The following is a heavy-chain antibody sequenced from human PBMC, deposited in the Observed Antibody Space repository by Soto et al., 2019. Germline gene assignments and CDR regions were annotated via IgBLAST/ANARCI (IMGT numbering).Heavy chain of an antibody. CDR2: IYYSVSS. V-gene: IGHV4-59*05. J-gene: IGHJ4*02. CDR1: GVSISRYY. Sequence: SETLSLTCTLSGVSISRYYWSWIRQPTEKGLEWIGRIYYSVSSYYNPSLKSRVTISVDTSKNQFSLKLSSVTAAFSFVYYCARPLRRAMVWFCDYWGQGTLVTVSS. CDR3: ARPLRRAMVWFCDY. D-gene: IGHD5-18*01.